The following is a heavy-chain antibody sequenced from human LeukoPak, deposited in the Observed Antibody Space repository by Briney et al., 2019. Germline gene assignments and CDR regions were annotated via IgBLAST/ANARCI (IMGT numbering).Heavy chain of an antibody. D-gene: IGHD6-13*01. Sequence: GGSLRLSCAASGFTFSSYAMSWVRQAPGKGLEWVPAISGSGGSTYYADSVKGRFTISRDNSKNTLYLQMNSLRAEDMAVYYCAKEPGIAAAGTGFYGYWGQGTLVTVSS. CDR3: AKEPGIAAAGTGFYGY. V-gene: IGHV3-23*01. CDR1: GFTFSSYA. CDR2: ISGSGGST. J-gene: IGHJ4*02.